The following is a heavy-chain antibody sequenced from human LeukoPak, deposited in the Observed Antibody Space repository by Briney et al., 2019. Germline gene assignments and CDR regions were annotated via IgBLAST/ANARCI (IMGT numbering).Heavy chain of an antibody. Sequence: SQTLSLTCTVSGGSISSGGYYWSWIRQHPGKGLEWIGYIYYSGSTYYNPSLKSRVTISVDTSKNQFSLKLSSVTAADTAVYYCARDWFYSSSYAHYYYGMDVWGQGTTVTVSS. J-gene: IGHJ6*02. CDR2: IYYSGST. V-gene: IGHV4-31*03. CDR3: ARDWFYSSSYAHYYYGMDV. CDR1: GGSISSGGYY. D-gene: IGHD6-6*01.